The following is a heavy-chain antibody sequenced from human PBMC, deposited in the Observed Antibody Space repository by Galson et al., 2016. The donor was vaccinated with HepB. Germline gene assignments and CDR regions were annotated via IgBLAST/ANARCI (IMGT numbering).Heavy chain of an antibody. D-gene: IGHD6-13*01. J-gene: IGHJ4*02. CDR1: GFTFSNYA. CDR3: ARDVDSWGIAAVDPRIES. Sequence: SLRLSCAASGFTFSNYAMHWVRQAPGKGLEWVALILYDGTQKRYADSVKGRFTISRDSSKNTLFLQMSSLRPDDTAVYYCARDVDSWGIAAVDPRIESWGQGTLVTVSS. CDR2: ILYDGTQK. V-gene: IGHV3-30*04.